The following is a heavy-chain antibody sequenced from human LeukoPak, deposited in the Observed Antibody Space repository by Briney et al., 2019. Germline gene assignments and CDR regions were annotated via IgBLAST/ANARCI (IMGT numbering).Heavy chain of an antibody. V-gene: IGHV3-48*04. J-gene: IGHJ6*02. CDR3: ARDEGTVVTIYYYYGMDV. CDR1: GFTFSSYS. D-gene: IGHD4-23*01. CDR2: ISSSSSTI. Sequence: PGGSLRLSCAASGFTFSSYSMNWVRQAPGKGLEWVSYISSSSSTIYYADSVKGRFTISRDNAKNSLYLQMNSLRAEDTAVYYCARDEGTVVTIYYYYGMDVWGQGTTVTVSS.